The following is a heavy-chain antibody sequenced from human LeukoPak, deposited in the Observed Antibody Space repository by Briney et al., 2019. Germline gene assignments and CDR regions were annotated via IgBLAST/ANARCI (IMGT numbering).Heavy chain of an antibody. D-gene: IGHD4-23*01. CDR1: GFTFSGSA. J-gene: IGHJ4*02. V-gene: IGHV3-73*01. CDR2: IRSNINSYAT. Sequence: GGSLKLSCVASGFTFSGSAMHWVRQASGKGLEWVGRIRSNINSYATAYGASVKGRFTISRDDSKNTAYLQMNSLKTEDTAVYFCAESLVDGYGGNSAYYFNHWGQGTLVTVSS. CDR3: AESLVDGYGGNSAYYFNH.